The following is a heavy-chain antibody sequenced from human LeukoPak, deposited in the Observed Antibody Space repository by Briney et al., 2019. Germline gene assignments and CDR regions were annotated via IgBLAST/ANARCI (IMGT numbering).Heavy chain of an antibody. Sequence: PGGSLRLSCAASGFTFSSYAMHWVRQDPGKGLEWVAVISYDGSNKFYADSVKGRFTISRDNSKNTLDLQMNSLTVEDTALYYCAKDRGTGFLHDWTVSSWGQGTRVTVSS. J-gene: IGHJ4*02. D-gene: IGHD3/OR15-3a*01. CDR3: AKDRGTGFLHDWTVSS. CDR1: GFTFSSYA. CDR2: ISYDGSNK. V-gene: IGHV3-30*04.